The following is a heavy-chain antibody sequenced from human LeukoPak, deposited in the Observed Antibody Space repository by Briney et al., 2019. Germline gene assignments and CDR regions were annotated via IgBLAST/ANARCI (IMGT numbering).Heavy chain of an antibody. D-gene: IGHD3-10*01. V-gene: IGHV1-2*02. J-gene: IGHJ4*02. CDR1: GYTFTSYH. Sequence: GASVKVSCKASGYTFTSYHMHWVRQAPGQGLEWMGWINPNSGGTNYAQKFQGRVTMTRDTSISTAYMELSRLRSDDTAVYYCARILDYYGSGDAEFDYWGQGTLVTVSS. CDR3: ARILDYYGSGDAEFDY. CDR2: INPNSGGT.